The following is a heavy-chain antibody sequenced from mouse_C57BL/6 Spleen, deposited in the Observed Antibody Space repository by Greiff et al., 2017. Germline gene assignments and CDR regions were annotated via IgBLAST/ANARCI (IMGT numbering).Heavy chain of an antibody. CDR2: ISYDGSN. Sequence: VQLKESGPGLVKPSQSLSLTCSVTGYSITSGYYWNWIRQFPGNKLEWMGYISYDGSNNYNPSLKNRISITRDTSKNQFFLKLNSVTTEDTATYYCARAGYYGYFDVWGTGTTVTVSS. D-gene: IGHD2-2*01. CDR1: GYSITSGYY. J-gene: IGHJ1*03. CDR3: ARAGYYGYFDV. V-gene: IGHV3-6*01.